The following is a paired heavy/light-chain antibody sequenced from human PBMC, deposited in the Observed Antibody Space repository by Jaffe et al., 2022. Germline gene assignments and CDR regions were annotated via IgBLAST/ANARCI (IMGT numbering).Heavy chain of an antibody. CDR1: GFTFSSYS. J-gene: IGHJ6*03. CDR3: ARDPNEYYDFWSGQYYYYYYYMDV. V-gene: IGHV3-21*01. CDR2: ISSSSSYI. D-gene: IGHD3-3*01. Sequence: EVQLVESGGGLVKPGGSLRLSCAASGFTFSSYSMNWVRQAPGKGLEWVSSISSSSSYIYYADSVKGRFTISRDNAKNSLYLQMNSLRAEDTAVYYCARDPNEYYDFWSGQYYYYYYYMDVWGKGTTVTVSS.
Light chain of an antibody. J-gene: IGLJ1*01. CDR2: GKN. Sequence: SSELTQDPAVSVALGQTVRITCQGDSLRSYYASWYQQKPGQAPVLVIYGKNNRPSGIPDRFSGSSSGNTASLTITGAQAEDEADYYCNSRDSSGNHLEVFGTGTKVTVL. CDR1: SLRSYY. V-gene: IGLV3-19*01. CDR3: NSRDSSGNHLEV.